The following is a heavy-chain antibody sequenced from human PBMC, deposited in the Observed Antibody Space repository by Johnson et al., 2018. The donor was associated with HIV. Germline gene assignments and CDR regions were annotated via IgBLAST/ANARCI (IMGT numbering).Heavy chain of an antibody. V-gene: IGHV3-30-3*02. Sequence: QVQLVESGGGVVQPGGSLRLSCAASGFTLRSYAMHWVRQAPGKGLEWVAVIPYDGYNKYYADSVRGRFTISRDNAKNSLYLQMNSLRVEDTAVYYCARYPIRDDAFDVWGQGTMVTVSS. CDR3: ARYPIRDDAFDV. CDR2: IPYDGYNK. CDR1: GFTLRSYA. D-gene: IGHD5-12*01. J-gene: IGHJ3*01.